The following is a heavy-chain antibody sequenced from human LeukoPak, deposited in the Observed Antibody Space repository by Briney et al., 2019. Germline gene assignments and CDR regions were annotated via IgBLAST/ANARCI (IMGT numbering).Heavy chain of an antibody. CDR1: GFTFSDYY. CDR3: ARDSPWSVRYFDY. V-gene: IGHV3-11*06. J-gene: IGHJ4*02. D-gene: IGHD2-8*01. CDR2: ISSSSSYT. Sequence: GGTLRLSCAASGFTFSDYYMSWLRQAPGKELEWVSYISSSSSYTNYADSVKGRFTISRDNAKNSLYLQMNSLRAEDTAVYYCARDSPWSVRYFDYWGQGTLVTVSS.